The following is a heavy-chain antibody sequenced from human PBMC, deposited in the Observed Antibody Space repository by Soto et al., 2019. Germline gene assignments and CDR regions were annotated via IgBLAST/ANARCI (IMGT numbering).Heavy chain of an antibody. D-gene: IGHD5-12*01. Sequence: SETLSLTCTVSGGSISSSSYFWGWIRQPPGKGLEWIGSIYYSGSTYYNPSLKSRVTVSVDTSKNQFSLKLSSVTAADTAVYYCARPGSGYDYPDYFDYWGQGTLVTVSS. CDR2: IYYSGST. CDR1: GGSISSSSYF. CDR3: ARPGSGYDYPDYFDY. J-gene: IGHJ4*02. V-gene: IGHV4-39*01.